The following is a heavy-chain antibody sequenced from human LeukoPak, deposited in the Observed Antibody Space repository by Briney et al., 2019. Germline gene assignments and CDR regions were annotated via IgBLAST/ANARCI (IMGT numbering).Heavy chain of an antibody. CDR3: ARVGFGSTNWFDP. Sequence: ASVKVSCKASGGTFSSYAISWVRQATGQGLEWMGWMNPNSGNTGYAQKFQGRVTMTRNTSISTAYMELSSLRSEDTAVYYCARVGFGSTNWFDPWGQGTLVTVSS. CDR2: MNPNSGNT. V-gene: IGHV1-8*02. J-gene: IGHJ5*02. D-gene: IGHD3-16*01. CDR1: GGTFSSYA.